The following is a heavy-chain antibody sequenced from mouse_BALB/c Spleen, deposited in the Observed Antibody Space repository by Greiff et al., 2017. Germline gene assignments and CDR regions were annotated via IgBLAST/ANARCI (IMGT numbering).Heavy chain of an antibody. CDR2: ISYSGST. J-gene: IGHJ3*01. CDR3: ASASYGSSYVAWFAY. CDR1: GYSITSDYA. D-gene: IGHD1-1*01. V-gene: IGHV3-2*02. Sequence: VQLQQSGPGLVKPSQSLSLTCTVTGYSITSDYAWNWIRQLPENHLEWMGYISYSGSTSYNPSLKSRISITRDTSKNQFFLQLNSVTTEDTATYYCASASYGSSYVAWFAYWGQGTLVTVSA.